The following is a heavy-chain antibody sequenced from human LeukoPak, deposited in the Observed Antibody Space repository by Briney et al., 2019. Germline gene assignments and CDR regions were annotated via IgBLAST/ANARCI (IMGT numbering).Heavy chain of an antibody. CDR3: ARVFPYYGDYSPVDY. V-gene: IGHV7-4-1*02. CDR2: INTNTGNP. J-gene: IGHJ4*02. D-gene: IGHD4-17*01. CDR1: GYTFTSYA. Sequence: ASVKASCKASGYTFTSYAMNWVRQAPGQGLEWMGWINTNTGNPTYAQGFTGRFVFSLDTSVSTAYLQISSLKAEDTAVYYCARVFPYYGDYSPVDYWGQGTLVTVSS.